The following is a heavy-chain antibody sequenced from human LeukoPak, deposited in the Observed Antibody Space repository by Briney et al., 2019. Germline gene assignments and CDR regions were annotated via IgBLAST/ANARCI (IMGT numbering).Heavy chain of an antibody. CDR2: IKQDGSEK. CDR1: GFTFSSYW. J-gene: IGHJ6*02. V-gene: IGHV3-7*01. CDR3: ARVWAEDYYYYYGMDV. Sequence: PGGSLRLSCAASGFTFSSYWMSWVRQAPGKGLEWVANIKQDGSEKYYVDSVKGRFTISRGNAKNSLYLQMNSLRAEDTAVYYCARVWAEDYYYYYGMDVWGQGTTVTVSS. D-gene: IGHD3-10*01.